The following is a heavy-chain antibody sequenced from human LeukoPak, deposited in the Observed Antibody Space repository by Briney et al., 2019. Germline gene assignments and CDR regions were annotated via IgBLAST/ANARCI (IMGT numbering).Heavy chain of an antibody. CDR3: ARSSVLWFGTYRDSFDY. V-gene: IGHV1-2*06. J-gene: IGHJ4*02. D-gene: IGHD3-10*01. CDR2: INPNSGGT. CDR1: GYTFTGYY. Sequence: ASVKVSCKASGYTFTGYYMHWVRQAPGQGLEWMGRINPNSGGTNYAQKFQGRVTMTRDTSISTAYMELSRLRSDDTAVYYCARSSVLWFGTYRDSFDYWGQGTLVTVSS.